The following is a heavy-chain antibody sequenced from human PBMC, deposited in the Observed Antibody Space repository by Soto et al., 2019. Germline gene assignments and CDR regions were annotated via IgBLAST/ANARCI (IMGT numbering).Heavy chain of an antibody. CDR1: GGSFSGYY. CDR2: INHSGST. Sequence: QVQLQQWGAGLLKPSETLSLTCAVYGGSFSGYYWSWIRQPPGKGLEWIGEINHSGSTNYNPSLKSRVTLSVDTSKNQFSLKLSSVTAADTAVYYCARARGYCSGGSCSGPDKGLDYWGQGTLVTVSS. J-gene: IGHJ4*02. CDR3: ARARGYCSGGSCSGPDKGLDY. V-gene: IGHV4-34*01. D-gene: IGHD2-15*01.